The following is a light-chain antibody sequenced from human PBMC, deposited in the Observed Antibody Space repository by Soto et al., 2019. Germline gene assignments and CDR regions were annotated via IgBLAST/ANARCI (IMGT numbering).Light chain of an antibody. CDR2: LGS. J-gene: IGKJ4*01. CDR3: MKDLQTVT. CDR1: QSLLHSNGYNY. Sequence: DIVMTQSPLSLPVTPGEPASISCRSSQSLLHSNGYNYLDWYLQKPGQSPQLLIYLGSNRASGVPSRCGSSGSGTDSTLKISRVKAEDVKFYYHMKDLQTVTFGGGTKVEIK. V-gene: IGKV2-28*01.